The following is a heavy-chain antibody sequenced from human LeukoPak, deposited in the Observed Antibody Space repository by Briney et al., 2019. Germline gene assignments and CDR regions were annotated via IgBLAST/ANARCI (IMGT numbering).Heavy chain of an antibody. V-gene: IGHV1-8*03. Sequence: ASVKVSCKASGYTFTSYDIIWVRQATGQGLEWMGWMNPNSGNTGYAQKFQGRVTITRNTSISTAYMELSSLRSEDTAVYYCARARGSYYPLYAFDIWGQGTMVTVSS. CDR2: MNPNSGNT. J-gene: IGHJ3*02. CDR1: GYTFTSYD. D-gene: IGHD1-26*01. CDR3: ARARGSYYPLYAFDI.